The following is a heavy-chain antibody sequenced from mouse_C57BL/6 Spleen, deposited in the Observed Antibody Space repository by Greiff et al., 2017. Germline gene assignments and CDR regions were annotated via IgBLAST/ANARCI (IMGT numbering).Heavy chain of an antibody. Sequence: QVQLQQSGAELVRPGTSVKVSCKASGYAFTNYLIEWVKQRPGQGLEWIGVINPGSGGTNYNEKFKGKATLTADKSSSTAYMQLSSLTSEDSAVYFCARSPSGNYWGQGTTLTVSS. V-gene: IGHV1-54*01. J-gene: IGHJ2*01. CDR3: ARSPSGNY. CDR1: GYAFTNYL. D-gene: IGHD4-1*01. CDR2: INPGSGGT.